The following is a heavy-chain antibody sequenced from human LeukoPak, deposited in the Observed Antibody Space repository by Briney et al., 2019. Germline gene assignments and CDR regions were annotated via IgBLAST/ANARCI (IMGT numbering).Heavy chain of an antibody. CDR3: AKDSITYSGSYGVDY. Sequence: GESLRLSCAASGFTFSSYGMHWVRQAPGKGLEGVAFIRYDGSNKYYADSVKGRFTISRDNSKNTLYLQMNSLRAEDTAVYYCAKDSITYSGSYGVDYGGQGPLVTVSS. CDR1: GFTFSSYG. V-gene: IGHV3-30*02. D-gene: IGHD1-26*01. J-gene: IGHJ4*02. CDR2: IRYDGSNK.